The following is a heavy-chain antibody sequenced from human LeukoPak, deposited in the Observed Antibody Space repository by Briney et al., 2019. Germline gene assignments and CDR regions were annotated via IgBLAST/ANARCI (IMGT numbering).Heavy chain of an antibody. CDR2: ISSIGSTI. CDR3: ARLEYYCVLGNYYKLFDY. Sequence: GGSLRLSCAASGFTSSSYNMNWVRQAPGKGLEWVSDISSIGSTIYFAESVKGRFTISRDNGKNSLYLQMNRLRDEDTAVYYCARLEYYCVLGNYYKLFDYWGQGTLVTVCS. V-gene: IGHV3-48*02. D-gene: IGHD3-10*01. J-gene: IGHJ4*02. CDR1: GFTSSSYN.